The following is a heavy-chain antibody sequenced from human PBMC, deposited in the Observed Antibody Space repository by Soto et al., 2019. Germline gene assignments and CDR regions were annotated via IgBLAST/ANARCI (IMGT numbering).Heavy chain of an antibody. V-gene: IGHV1-18*01. CDR2: ISAYNGDT. CDR3: ASNVFRSGRPPVDH. CDR1: DYNFTSYG. Sequence: QVQLVQSGAEVKKPGASVKVSCKASDYNFTSYGISWVRQAPGQGLEWMGWISAYNGDTKHAQKFQGRVTMTTDTSTTTVYMELRCLRSDDTAAYYCASNVFRSGRPPVDHWGQGTPVTVSS. D-gene: IGHD3-10*01. J-gene: IGHJ4*02.